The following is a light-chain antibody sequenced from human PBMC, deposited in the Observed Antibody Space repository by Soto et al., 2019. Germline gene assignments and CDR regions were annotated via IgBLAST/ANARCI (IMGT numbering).Light chain of an antibody. CDR1: QKVDSN. CDR3: QPYNNWPPFS. Sequence: EVVVTQSPGTLSLSPGGRATLSCRASQKVDSNQLAWYQHKPGQDPRLLIYGASTRATGIPARFSGSGSGTEFTLTISSLQSEDFAVYYCQPYNNWPPFSFGHGTRLEFK. J-gene: IGKJ5*01. V-gene: IGKV3-15*01. CDR2: GAS.